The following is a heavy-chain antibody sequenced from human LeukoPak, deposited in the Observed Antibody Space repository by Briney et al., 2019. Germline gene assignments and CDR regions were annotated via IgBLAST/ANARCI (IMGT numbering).Heavy chain of an antibody. CDR2: ISHDVKTT. V-gene: IGHV3-30*04. CDR1: GFSFSDSV. Sequence: QTGGSLRLSCVASGFSFSDSVIHWVRQAPGKGLEWVAVISHDVKTTYYADSAKGRFTISRDNAKNSLFLQMNSLRADDTAVYYCAREVVIFPDYYYYGMDVWGQGTTVTVSS. D-gene: IGHD3-9*01. J-gene: IGHJ6*02. CDR3: AREVVIFPDYYYYGMDV.